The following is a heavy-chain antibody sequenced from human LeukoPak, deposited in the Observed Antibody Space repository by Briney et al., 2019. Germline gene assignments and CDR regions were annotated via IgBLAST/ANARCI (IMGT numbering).Heavy chain of an antibody. CDR1: GDSISSYY. J-gene: IGHJ4*02. D-gene: IGHD3-3*01. Sequence: SETLSLTCSVSGDSISSYYWNWIRQPPGKGLEWIGSIYYSGSTYYNPSLKSRVTISVDTSKNQFSLKLSSVTAADTAVYYCARLIRDDFWSGYYLGHFDYWGQGTLVTVSS. CDR2: IYYSGST. CDR3: ARLIRDDFWSGYYLGHFDY. V-gene: IGHV4-59*05.